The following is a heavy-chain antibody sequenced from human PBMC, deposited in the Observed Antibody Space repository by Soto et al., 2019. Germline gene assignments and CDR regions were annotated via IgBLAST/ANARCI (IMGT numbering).Heavy chain of an antibody. CDR1: GYDFATYW. J-gene: IGHJ6*02. V-gene: IGHV5-51*01. CDR3: ARQRYNSGPTDNDMDV. D-gene: IGHD6-19*01. Sequence: PGESLKISCKGSGYDFATYWIGWVRQMPGKGLEWMGIIYPGDSDTKYSPSFQGQVTISVDKSISTAYLQWSSLKASDTAMYYCARQRYNSGPTDNDMDVWGQGTTVTVPS. CDR2: IYPGDSDT.